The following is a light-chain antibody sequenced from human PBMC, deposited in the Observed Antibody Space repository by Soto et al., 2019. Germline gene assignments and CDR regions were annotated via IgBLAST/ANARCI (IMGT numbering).Light chain of an antibody. CDR3: SSYTSSSTLV. Sequence: QSVLTQPASVSGSPGQSITISCTGTSSDVGGYNYASWYQQHPGKAPKLMIYEVSNRPSGVSIRFSGSKSGNTASLNISGLQAEDEADYYCSSYTSSSTLVFGTGTKVTVL. CDR2: EVS. V-gene: IGLV2-14*01. J-gene: IGLJ1*01. CDR1: SSDVGGYNY.